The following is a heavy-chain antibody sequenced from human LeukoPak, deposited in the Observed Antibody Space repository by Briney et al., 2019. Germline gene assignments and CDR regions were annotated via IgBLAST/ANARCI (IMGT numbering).Heavy chain of an antibody. Sequence: ASVKVFCKASVGTFSSYAISWVRQAPGQGLEWMGWNSAYNGNTNYAQKLQGRVTMTTDTSTRTAYIELSGLRSDDTAVYYCAREDYYGSGSYPQRDNGFDTGGQGTLVTVSS. J-gene: IGHJ5*02. CDR3: AREDYYGSGSYPQRDNGFDT. CDR2: NSAYNGNT. V-gene: IGHV1-18*01. D-gene: IGHD3-10*01. CDR1: VGTFSSYA.